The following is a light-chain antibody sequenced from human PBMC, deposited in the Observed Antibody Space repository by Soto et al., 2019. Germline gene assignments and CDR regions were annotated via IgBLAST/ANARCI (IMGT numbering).Light chain of an antibody. CDR1: QSISST. Sequence: EIVMTQSQATLSVSPGERATLSCRASQSISSTLAWYQQKPGQAPRLLIYGASTRATGIPARFSGSGSGTEFTLTISSLQSEDFAVYYCQQYNNWPLTFGGVTKVEIK. J-gene: IGKJ4*01. V-gene: IGKV3-15*01. CDR3: QQYNNWPLT. CDR2: GAS.